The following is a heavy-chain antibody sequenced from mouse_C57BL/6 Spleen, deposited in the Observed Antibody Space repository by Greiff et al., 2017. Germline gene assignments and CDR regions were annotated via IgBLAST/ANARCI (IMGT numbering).Heavy chain of an antibody. D-gene: IGHD2-10*02. CDR1: GFSLTSYG. CDR3: AKKVYDYDAMDY. CDR2: LWRGGST. V-gene: IGHV2-5*01. Sequence: VKLQESGPGLVQPSQSLSITCTVSGFSLTSYGVHWVRQSPGKGLEWLGVLWRGGSTDYNAAFMSRLSITKDNSKSQVFFKMNSLQADDTAIYYCAKKVYDYDAMDYWGQGTSVTVSS. J-gene: IGHJ4*01.